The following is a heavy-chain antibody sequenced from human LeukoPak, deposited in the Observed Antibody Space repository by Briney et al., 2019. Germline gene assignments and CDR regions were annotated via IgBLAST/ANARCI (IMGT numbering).Heavy chain of an antibody. J-gene: IGHJ4*02. D-gene: IGHD1-26*01. Sequence: ASVKVSCKASGYTFTDRYIHWVRQAPGQGLEWMGWIYPNGGDTTYAQKFQGRVTMTRDTSTSTVYMELSSLRSEDTAVYYCARGDSGSYYSPNDYWGQGTLVTVSS. CDR3: ARGDSGSYYSPNDY. CDR1: GYTFTDRY. CDR2: IYPNGGDT. V-gene: IGHV1-2*02.